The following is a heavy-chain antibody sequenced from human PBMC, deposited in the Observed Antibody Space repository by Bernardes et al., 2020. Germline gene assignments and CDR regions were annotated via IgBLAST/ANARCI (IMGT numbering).Heavy chain of an antibody. J-gene: IGHJ6*03. Sequence: GGSLRLSCAASGFTFSSYAMTWVRQAPGKGLEWVSGISGGGGITYYADSVNGRFTISRDNSKNTLYLQMNSLRAEDTAVYYCAKSGGYRYDGRSVSDYYYMAVWGKGTTVTVSS. CDR2: ISGGGGIT. D-gene: IGHD5-18*01. V-gene: IGHV3-23*01. CDR1: GFTFSSYA. CDR3: AKSGGYRYDGRSVSDYYYMAV.